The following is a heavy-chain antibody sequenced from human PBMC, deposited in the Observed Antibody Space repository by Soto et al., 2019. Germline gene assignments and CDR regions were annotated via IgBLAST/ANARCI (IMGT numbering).Heavy chain of an antibody. J-gene: IGHJ3*02. CDR2: ISSSDNSI. Sequence: QVQLVESGGGLVKPGGSLRLSCAASGFTFSDYYMSWIRQAPGKGLEWVSYISSSDNSIFYADSVKGRFTISRDNAKNSLYLQMNSLRAEDTAVYYCARDRYCSSTSCQGSVFAFDMWGQGTMVTVSS. CDR3: ARDRYCSSTSCQGSVFAFDM. CDR1: GFTFSDYY. D-gene: IGHD2-2*01. V-gene: IGHV3-11*01.